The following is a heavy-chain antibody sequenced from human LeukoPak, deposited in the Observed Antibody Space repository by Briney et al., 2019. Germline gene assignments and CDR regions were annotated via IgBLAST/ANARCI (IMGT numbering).Heavy chain of an antibody. V-gene: IGHV3-21*01. D-gene: IGHD6-13*01. J-gene: IGHJ4*02. Sequence: PGGSLRLSYAASGFTFSSYSMNWVRQAPGKGLEWVSSISSSSSYIYYADSVKGRFTISRDNAKNSLYLQMNSLRAEDTAVYYCARDLELVQGYWGQGTLVTVSS. CDR2: ISSSSSYI. CDR1: GFTFSSYS. CDR3: ARDLELVQGY.